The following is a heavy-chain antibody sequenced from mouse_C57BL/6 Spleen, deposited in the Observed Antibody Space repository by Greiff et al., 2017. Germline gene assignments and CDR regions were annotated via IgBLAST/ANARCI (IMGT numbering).Heavy chain of an antibody. D-gene: IGHD1-1*01. Sequence: QVQLQQSGPGLVQPSQSLSITCTVSGFSLTSYGVHWVRQSPGKGLEWLGVIWRGGSTDYNAAFMSRLSITKDNSKSQVFFKMNSLQADDTAIYYCAKGRGSSYVNYAMDYWGQGTSVTVSS. J-gene: IGHJ4*01. CDR1: GFSLTSYG. CDR2: IWRGGST. CDR3: AKGRGSSYVNYAMDY. V-gene: IGHV2-5*01.